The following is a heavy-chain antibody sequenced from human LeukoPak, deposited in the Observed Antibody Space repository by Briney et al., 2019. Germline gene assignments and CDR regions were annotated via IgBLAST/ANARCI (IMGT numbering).Heavy chain of an antibody. CDR1: GFTFSSYA. V-gene: IGHV3-23*01. CDR2: ISSGGGTT. Sequence: GGSLRLSCAASGFTFSSYAMTWVRQAPGKGLGWVSSISSGGGTTYYADSVKGRFTISRDNSKNTLYLQMNSLRAEDTAVYYCAKDPGGSWDYWGQGALVTVSS. J-gene: IGHJ4*02. CDR3: AKDPGGSWDY. D-gene: IGHD2-8*02.